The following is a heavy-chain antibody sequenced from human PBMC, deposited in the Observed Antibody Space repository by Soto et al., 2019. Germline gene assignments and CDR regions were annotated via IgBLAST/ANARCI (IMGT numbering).Heavy chain of an antibody. CDR2: IYTSGST. J-gene: IGHJ4*02. D-gene: IGHD2-21*02. CDR1: GGSISSYY. CDR3: AREYGGYCGGDCYTYYFDY. Sequence: QVQLQESGPGLVKPSETLSLTCTVSGGSISSYYWSWIRQPAGKGLEWIGRIYTSGSTNYKPSLKSRVTMSVDTSKNQFSLNLSSVTAADTAVYYCAREYGGYCGGDCYTYYFDYWGQGTLVTVSS. V-gene: IGHV4-4*07.